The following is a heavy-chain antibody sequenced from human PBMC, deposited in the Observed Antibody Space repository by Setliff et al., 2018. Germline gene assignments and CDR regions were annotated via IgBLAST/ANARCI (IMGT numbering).Heavy chain of an antibody. D-gene: IGHD3-3*01. CDR1: GFTFSGYS. CDR3: AKDGDYNFWSGYFRAYYYYYYMDV. V-gene: IGHV3-48*01. CDR2: ISSSSHII. Sequence: GGSLRLSCEASGFTFSGYSMNWVRQAPGKGLEWVSYISSSSHIISYADSVKGRFTISRDNAKNSLYLQMNSLRAEDTAVYYCAKDGDYNFWSGYFRAYYYYYYMDVWGKGTTVTVSS. J-gene: IGHJ6*03.